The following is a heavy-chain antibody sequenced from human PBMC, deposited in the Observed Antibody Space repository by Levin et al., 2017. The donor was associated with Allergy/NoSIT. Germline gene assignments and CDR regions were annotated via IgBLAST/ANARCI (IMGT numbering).Heavy chain of an antibody. Sequence: SLTTSGVGVGWIRQPPGKALEWLALIYWDDEKRYRPSLKSRLSITKDTSKNHVVLIMTNMDPVDTATYYCAHREGDPDSSGYYGGVGYFDYWGQGTLVTVSS. CDR2: IYWDDEK. CDR1: SLTTSGVG. J-gene: IGHJ4*02. CDR3: AHREGDPDSSGYYGGVGYFDY. V-gene: IGHV2-5*02. D-gene: IGHD3-22*01.